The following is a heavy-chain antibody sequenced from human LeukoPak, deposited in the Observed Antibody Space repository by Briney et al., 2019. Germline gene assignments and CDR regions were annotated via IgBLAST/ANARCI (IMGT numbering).Heavy chain of an antibody. D-gene: IGHD2-15*01. J-gene: IGHJ4*02. CDR3: ARGLPHYCSGGSCPVDY. Sequence: GASVKVSCKASGYTFTSYDINWVRQATGQGLEWMGWMNPNSGNTGYAQKFQGRVTMTRNTSISTAYMELSSLRSEDTAVYYCARGLPHYCSGGSCPVDYWGQGTLVTVSS. CDR1: GYTFTSYD. V-gene: IGHV1-8*01. CDR2: MNPNSGNT.